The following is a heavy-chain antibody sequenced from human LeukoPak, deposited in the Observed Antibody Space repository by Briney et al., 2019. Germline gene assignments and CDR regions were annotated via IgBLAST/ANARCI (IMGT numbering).Heavy chain of an antibody. V-gene: IGHV3-30*02. J-gene: IGHJ4*02. CDR2: IRYDGSNK. CDR3: ARDGVPTGIAAAGYFDY. D-gene: IGHD6-13*01. CDR1: GFTFSSYG. Sequence: GGSLRLSCAASGFTFSSYGMHWVRQAPGKGLEWVAFIRYDGSNKYYADSVKGRFTISRDNSKNTLYLQMNSRRAEDTAVYYCARDGVPTGIAAAGYFDYWGQGTLVTVSS.